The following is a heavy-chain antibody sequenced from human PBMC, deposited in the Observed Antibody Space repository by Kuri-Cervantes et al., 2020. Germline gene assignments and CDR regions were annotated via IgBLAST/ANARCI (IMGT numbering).Heavy chain of an antibody. CDR3: ARALTTVKKLAFEY. CDR2: INAGNGNT. CDR1: GYTFTSYA. Sequence: ASVKVSCKASGYTFTSYAMHWVRQAPGQRLEWMGWINAGNGNTKYSQKFQGRVTITADKSTSTAYMELSSLRSEDTAVYYCARALTTVKKLAFEYWGQGTLVTVSS. D-gene: IGHD4-17*01. V-gene: IGHV1-3*01. J-gene: IGHJ4*02.